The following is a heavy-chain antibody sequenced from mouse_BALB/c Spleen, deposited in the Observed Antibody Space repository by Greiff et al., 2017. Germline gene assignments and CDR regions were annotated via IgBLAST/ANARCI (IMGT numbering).Heavy chain of an antibody. CDR1: GFTFSSYA. V-gene: IGHV5-6-5*01. D-gene: IGHD2-3*01. J-gene: IGHJ4*01. CDR2: ISSGGST. Sequence: EVMLVESGGGLVKPGGSLKLSCAASGFTFSSYAMSWVRQTPEKRLEWVASISSGGSTYYPDSVKGRFTISRDNARNILYLQMSSLRSEDTAMYYCARGEGYDGYYDAMDYWGQGTSVTVSS. CDR3: ARGEGYDGYYDAMDY.